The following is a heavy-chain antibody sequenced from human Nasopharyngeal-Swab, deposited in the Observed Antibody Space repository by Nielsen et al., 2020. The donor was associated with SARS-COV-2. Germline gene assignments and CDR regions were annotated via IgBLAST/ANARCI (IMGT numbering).Heavy chain of an antibody. CDR1: GYTLTELS. CDR3: ATGFAITMVRGVRYYYYCMDV. V-gene: IGHV1-24*01. D-gene: IGHD3-10*01. Sequence: ASVKVSCKVSGYTLTELSMHWVRQAPGKGLEWMGGFDPEDGETTYEQKFQGRVTMTEDTSTDTAYMEMSSLRSEDTSVYYCATGFAITMVRGVRYYYYCMDVWGQGTTVTVSS. CDR2: FDPEDGET. J-gene: IGHJ6*02.